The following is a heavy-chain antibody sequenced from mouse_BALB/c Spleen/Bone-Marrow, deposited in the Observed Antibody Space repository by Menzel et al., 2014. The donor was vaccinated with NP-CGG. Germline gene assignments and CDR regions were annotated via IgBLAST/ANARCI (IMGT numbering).Heavy chain of an antibody. V-gene: IGHV14-3*02. CDR2: IDPANGNT. Sequence: VHVKQSGAELVKPGASVKLSCTASGFNIKDTYMHWVKQRPEQGLEWIGRIDPANGNTKYDPKFQGKATTTADTSSNTAYLQLSSLTSDDTAVYYCAGYYRYGYYAIDYWGQGTSVTVSS. CDR3: AGYYRYGYYAIDY. CDR1: GFNIKDTY. D-gene: IGHD2-14*01. J-gene: IGHJ4*01.